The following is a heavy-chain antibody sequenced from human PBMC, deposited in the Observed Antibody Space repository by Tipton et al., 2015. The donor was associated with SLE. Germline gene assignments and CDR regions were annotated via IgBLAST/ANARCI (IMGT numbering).Heavy chain of an antibody. V-gene: IGHV4-59*12. CDR3: ARGPHPLSYSSSSPHWFDP. J-gene: IGHJ5*02. CDR1: GGSISSYY. Sequence: TLSLTCTVSGGSISSYYWSWIRQPPGKGLEWIGYIYYSGSTNYNPSLKSRVTISVDTSKNQFSLKLSSVTAADTAVYYCARGPHPLSYSSSSPHWFDPWGQGTLVTVSS. D-gene: IGHD6-13*01. CDR2: IYYSGST.